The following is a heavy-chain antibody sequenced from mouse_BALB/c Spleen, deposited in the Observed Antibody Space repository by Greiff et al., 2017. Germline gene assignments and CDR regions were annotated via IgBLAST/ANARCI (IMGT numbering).Heavy chain of an antibody. J-gene: IGHJ4*01. D-gene: IGHD2-14*01. CDR3: AREDRYDGGNYAMDY. CDR1: GYTFTSYW. Sequence: DLVKPGASVKLSCKASGYTFTSYWINWIKQRPGQGLEWIGRIAPGSGSTYYNEMFKGKATLTVDTSSCTAYIQLSSLSSEDSAVYFCAREDRYDGGNYAMDYWGQGTSVTVSS. V-gene: IGHV1S41*01. CDR2: IAPGSGST.